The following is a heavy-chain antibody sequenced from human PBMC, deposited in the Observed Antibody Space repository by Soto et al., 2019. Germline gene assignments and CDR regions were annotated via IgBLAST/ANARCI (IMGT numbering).Heavy chain of an antibody. CDR3: ARRRVGPAAIIHQSAYYGMDF. V-gene: IGHV1-18*01. CDR1: GYTFTSYG. CDR2: ISAYTGNT. J-gene: IGHJ6*02. D-gene: IGHD2-2*02. Sequence: QVQLVQSGAEVKKTGASVKVSCKASGYTFTSYGISWVRQAPGQGLECMGWISAYTGNTNYAQKLQGRVTMTTDTSTSTAYMELRSLRSYDTAVYYCARRRVGPAAIIHQSAYYGMDFWGQVTTVTVSS.